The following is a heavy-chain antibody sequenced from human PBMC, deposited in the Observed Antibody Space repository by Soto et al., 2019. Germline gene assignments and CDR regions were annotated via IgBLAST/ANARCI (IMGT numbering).Heavy chain of an antibody. CDR3: ASPWGYFLSGRADALDV. V-gene: IGHV4-4*02. D-gene: IGHD3-3*01. CDR2: IYDNGGT. J-gene: IGHJ3*01. CDR1: GGSISSSTW. Sequence: QVQLQESGPGLVKPSGTLSLTCAVSGGSISSSTWWSWGRQAPGNGLEWIGEIYDNGGTNYSPCLRRRVTLSEDKSKNKFALRLDSVQAADTAVYYCASPWGYFLSGRADALDVWGQGTMVNVSS.